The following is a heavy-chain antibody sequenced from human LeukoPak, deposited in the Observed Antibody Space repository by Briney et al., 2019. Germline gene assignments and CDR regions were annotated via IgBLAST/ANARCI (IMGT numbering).Heavy chain of an antibody. V-gene: IGHV3-23*01. Sequence: PGGSLRLSCAASGFTFSSYAMSWVRQAPGKGLEGVSAISGSGGSTYYADSVKGRFTISRDNSKNTLYLQMNSLRAEDTAVYYCAKRYPIQLWSQSRFDYWGQGTLVTVSS. CDR2: ISGSGGST. CDR1: GFTFSSYA. CDR3: AKRYPIQLWSQSRFDY. J-gene: IGHJ4*02. D-gene: IGHD5-18*01.